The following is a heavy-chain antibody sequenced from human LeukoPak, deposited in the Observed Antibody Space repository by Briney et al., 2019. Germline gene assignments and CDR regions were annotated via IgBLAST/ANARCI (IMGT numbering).Heavy chain of an antibody. Sequence: GGSLRLSCAASGFTVSSNYMSWVRQAPGKGLEWVSVIYSGGSTYYADSVKGRFTISRDNSKNTLYLQMNSLRAEDTAVYYCAREVNTIFGVVTDAFDIWGQGTMVTVSS. CDR2: IYSGGST. D-gene: IGHD3-3*01. J-gene: IGHJ3*02. CDR1: GFTVSSNY. CDR3: AREVNTIFGVVTDAFDI. V-gene: IGHV3-53*01.